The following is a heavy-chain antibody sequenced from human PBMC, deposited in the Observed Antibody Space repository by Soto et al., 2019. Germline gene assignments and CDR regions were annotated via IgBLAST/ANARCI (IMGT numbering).Heavy chain of an antibody. D-gene: IGHD3-10*01. Sequence: EVQLVESGGGLVKPGGSLTLSCAASGFTFTYAWRNWVRQAPGTGLEWVGRIKSKTAGGTTDYTAPVKGRFTISRDDSKNTLFLQMNSLKAEDTAVYYCATDGGAWGQGTLVTVSS. CDR1: GFTFTYAW. CDR2: IKSKTAGGTT. J-gene: IGHJ5*02. CDR3: ATDGGA. V-gene: IGHV3-15*07.